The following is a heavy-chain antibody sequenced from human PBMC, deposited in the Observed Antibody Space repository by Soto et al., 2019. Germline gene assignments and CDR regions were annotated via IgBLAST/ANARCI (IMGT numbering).Heavy chain of an antibody. CDR2: IYYSGST. D-gene: IGHD2-15*01. J-gene: IGHJ4*02. CDR3: ASGGSCYSRYCYFDY. CDR1: GGSISSYY. V-gene: IGHV4-59*01. Sequence: SETLSLTCTVCGGSISSYYWSWIRQPPGKGLEWIGYIYYSGSTNYNPSLKSRVTISVDTSKNQFSLKLSSVTAADTAVYYCASGGSCYSRYCYFDYWGQGTLVTVSS.